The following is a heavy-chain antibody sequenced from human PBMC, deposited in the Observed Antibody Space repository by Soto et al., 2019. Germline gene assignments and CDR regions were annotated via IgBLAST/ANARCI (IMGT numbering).Heavy chain of an antibody. J-gene: IGHJ6*03. V-gene: IGHV3-33*01. CDR3: ARGAGGYYYYMDV. CDR2: IWYDGSNK. CDR1: GYTFTSYG. Sequence: SCKASGYTFTSYGMHWVRQAPGKGLEWVAVIWYDGSNKYYADSVKGRFTIPRDNSKNTLYLQMDSLRAEDTAVYYCARGAGGYYYYMDVWGKGTAVTVSS.